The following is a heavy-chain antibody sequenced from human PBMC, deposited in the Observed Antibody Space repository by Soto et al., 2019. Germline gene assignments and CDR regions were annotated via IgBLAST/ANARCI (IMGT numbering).Heavy chain of an antibody. D-gene: IGHD3-16*02. CDR3: ARGLRLGELSFSY. Sequence: QVQLVQSGAEVKKPGSSVKVSCKASGGTFSSHAISWVRQAPGQGLEWMGGIIPILGTAKYAQNFQGRVTITADESTSTANMELSSLRSEDTAVYYCARGLRLGELSFSYWGQGTLVTVSS. CDR2: IIPILGTA. CDR1: GGTFSSHA. V-gene: IGHV1-69*01. J-gene: IGHJ4*01.